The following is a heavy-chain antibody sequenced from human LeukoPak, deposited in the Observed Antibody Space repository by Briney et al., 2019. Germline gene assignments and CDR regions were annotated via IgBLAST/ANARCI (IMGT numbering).Heavy chain of an antibody. J-gene: IGHJ4*02. CDR2: INEDGGER. D-gene: IGHD1-14*01. Sequence: GGSLRLSCAASGFTLNRYWMSWVRQAPGKGLEWVANINEDGGERHYVDSVKGRFTISRDNAKNSLYLQMNSLRAEDTAVYYCARGGNLENWGEGTLVTVSS. V-gene: IGHV3-7*01. CDR1: GFTLNRYW. CDR3: ARGGNLEN.